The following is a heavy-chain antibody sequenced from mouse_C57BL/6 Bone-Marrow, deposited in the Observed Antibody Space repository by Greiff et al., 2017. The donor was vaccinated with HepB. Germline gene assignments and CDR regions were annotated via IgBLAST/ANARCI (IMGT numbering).Heavy chain of an antibody. J-gene: IGHJ1*03. V-gene: IGHV3-6*01. Sequence: EVQLQESGPGLVKPSQSLSLTCSVTGYSITSGYYWNWIRQFPGNKLEWMGYISYDGSNNYNPSLKNRISITRDTSKNQFFLKLNSVTTEDTATYYCAREDTTVVADVWGTGTTVTVSS. CDR2: ISYDGSN. CDR1: GYSITSGYY. CDR3: AREDTTVVADV. D-gene: IGHD1-1*01.